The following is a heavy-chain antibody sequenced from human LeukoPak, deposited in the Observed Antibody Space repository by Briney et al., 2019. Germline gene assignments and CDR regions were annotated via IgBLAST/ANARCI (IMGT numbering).Heavy chain of an antibody. V-gene: IGHV3-53*01. Sequence: GESLRLSCAASGFTVSSNYMSWVRQAPGKGLEWVSVIYSGGSTYYSDSVNGRFTISIDNPKNTLYLQMNSPRAEDTAVYYCASGSGSYRTHYYYMDVWGTGTTVTVSS. J-gene: IGHJ6*03. CDR1: GFTVSSNY. D-gene: IGHD3-10*01. CDR2: IYSGGST. CDR3: ASGSGSYRTHYYYMDV.